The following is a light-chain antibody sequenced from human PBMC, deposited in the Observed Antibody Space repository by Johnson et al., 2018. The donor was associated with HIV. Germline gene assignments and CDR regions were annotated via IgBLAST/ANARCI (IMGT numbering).Light chain of an antibody. CDR2: DNN. CDR1: SSNIGNNY. Sequence: QSILTQPPSVSAAPGQKVTISCSGSSSNIGNNYVSWYQQLPGTAPKLLIYDNNKRPSGIPDRFSATKSGTSATLGITGLQTGDEADYYCGTCDSSLSGYVFGTGTKVTVL. CDR3: GTCDSSLSGYV. J-gene: IGLJ1*01. V-gene: IGLV1-51*01.